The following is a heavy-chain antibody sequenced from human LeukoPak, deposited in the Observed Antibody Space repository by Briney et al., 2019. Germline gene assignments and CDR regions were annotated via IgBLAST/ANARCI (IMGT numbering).Heavy chain of an antibody. J-gene: IGHJ4*02. CDR2: ISYGGDNK. Sequence: GSLRLSCAASGFTFSSYAMHWVRQAPGKGLEWVAVISYGGDNKYYADSVKGRFTISRDNSKNTLYLQMNSLRAEDTAVYYCARDFEAHDLRPIGYWGQGTLVTVPS. V-gene: IGHV3-30*01. D-gene: IGHD3-3*01. CDR1: GFTFSSYA. CDR3: ARDFEAHDLRPIGY.